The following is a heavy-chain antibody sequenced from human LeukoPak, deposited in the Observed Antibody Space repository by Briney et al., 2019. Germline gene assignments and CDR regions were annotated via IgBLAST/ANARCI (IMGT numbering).Heavy chain of an antibody. D-gene: IGHD3-22*01. V-gene: IGHV3-21*01. Sequence: GGSLRLSCAASGFSFSTYYVNWVRQAPGKGLEWVSCISSSSTYIFYADSVRGRFAISRDNAKNSLYLQMNSLRADDTAVYYCASDYYDSSGYQGTGAFDIWGQGTMVTVSS. CDR2: ISSSSTYI. CDR3: ASDYYDSSGYQGTGAFDI. J-gene: IGHJ3*02. CDR1: GFSFSTYY.